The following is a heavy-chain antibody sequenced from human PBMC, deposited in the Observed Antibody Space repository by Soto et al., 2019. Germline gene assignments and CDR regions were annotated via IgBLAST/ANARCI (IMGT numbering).Heavy chain of an antibody. Sequence: PGGSLRLSCASSGFTFSSCSMNWVRQAPGKGLEWVSFISGSGDTKYYADSVKGRFTISRDNAKNSLYLQMRSLRGEDTAVYYCAKYCSSNVCLDYWGQGTLVTISS. CDR2: ISGSGDTK. CDR1: GFTFSSCS. D-gene: IGHD2-15*01. CDR3: AKYCSSNVCLDY. V-gene: IGHV3-48*01. J-gene: IGHJ4*02.